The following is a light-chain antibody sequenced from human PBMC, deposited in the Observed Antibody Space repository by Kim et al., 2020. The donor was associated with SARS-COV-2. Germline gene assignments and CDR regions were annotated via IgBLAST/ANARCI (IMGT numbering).Light chain of an antibody. V-gene: IGLV1-51*01. CDR3: GTWDSGLSVNWV. CDR2: DNN. Sequence: QSVLTQPPSVSAAPGQNVTISCSGSSSSVGNNYVSWYQHLPGTALKLLIYDNNRRPSGIPDRFSGSKSDATATLGITGLQSGDEADYYCGTWDSGLSVNWVFGGGTQLTVL. J-gene: IGLJ3*02. CDR1: SSSVGNNY.